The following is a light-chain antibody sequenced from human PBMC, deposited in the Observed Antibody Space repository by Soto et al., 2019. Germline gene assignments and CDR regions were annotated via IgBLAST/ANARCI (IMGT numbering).Light chain of an antibody. J-gene: IGKJ1*01. Sequence: EIVLTQSPGTLSLSPGERATLYCRASQSVSSTYLAWYQQKPGQAPRLLIYGASSMATGIPDRFSGSGSGTDFTLTISRLEPEDFAVYYCQQYGSSPSGTFGQGTKVESK. CDR3: QQYGSSPSGT. CDR1: QSVSSTY. V-gene: IGKV3-20*01. CDR2: GAS.